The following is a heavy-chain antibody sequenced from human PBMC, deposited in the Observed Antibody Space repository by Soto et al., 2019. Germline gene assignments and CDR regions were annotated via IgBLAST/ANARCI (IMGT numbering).Heavy chain of an antibody. CDR2: ISYDGSNK. CDR3: AKCLYYDRSEFIDY. Sequence: HPGGSLRLSCAASGFTFSSYGMHWVRQAPGKGLEWVAVISYDGSNKYYADSVKGRFTISRDNSKNTLYLQMNSLRAEDTAVYYCAKCLYYDRSEFIDYWGQGTLVTVSS. D-gene: IGHD3-22*01. CDR1: GFTFSSYG. J-gene: IGHJ4*02. V-gene: IGHV3-30*18.